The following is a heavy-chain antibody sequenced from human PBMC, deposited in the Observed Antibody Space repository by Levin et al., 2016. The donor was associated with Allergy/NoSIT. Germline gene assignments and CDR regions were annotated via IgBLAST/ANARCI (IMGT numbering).Heavy chain of an antibody. CDR2: IYYSGST. Sequence: SETLSLTCTVSGGSISSYYWSWIRQPPGKGLEWIGYIYYSGSTNYNPSLKSRVTISVDTSKNQFSLKLSSVTAADTAVYYCARHADNTLFDYWGQGTLVTVSS. CDR3: ARHADNTLFDY. D-gene: IGHD2-15*01. CDR1: GGSISSYY. J-gene: IGHJ4*02. V-gene: IGHV4-59*08.